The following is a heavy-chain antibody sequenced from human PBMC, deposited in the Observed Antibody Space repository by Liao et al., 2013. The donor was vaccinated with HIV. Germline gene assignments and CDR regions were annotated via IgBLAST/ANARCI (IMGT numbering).Heavy chain of an antibody. CDR2: IYTSGST. J-gene: IGHJ4*02. V-gene: IGHV4-4*07. CDR1: GGSISSYY. D-gene: IGHD5-12*01. CDR3: ARTPISPYSGYDLRHGGPHFDY. Sequence: QVQLQESGPGLVKPSETLSLTCTVSGGSISSYYWSWIRQPAGKGLEWIGRIYTSGSTNYNPSLKSRVTMSVDTSKNQFSLKLSSVTAADTAVYYCARTPISPYSGYDLRHGGPHFDYWGQGTLGHRLL.